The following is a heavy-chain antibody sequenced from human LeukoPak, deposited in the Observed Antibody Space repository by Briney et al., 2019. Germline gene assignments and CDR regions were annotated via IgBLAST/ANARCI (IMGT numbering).Heavy chain of an antibody. Sequence: PSETLSLTCGVYGGSYSDYYWSWIRQPPGKGLEWIGSIYYSGSTYYNPSLKSRVTISVDTSKNQFSLKLSSVTAADTAVYYCARHRYYDFWSGWLYYFDYWGQGTLVTVSS. CDR1: GGSYSDYY. V-gene: IGHV4-34*01. D-gene: IGHD3-3*01. CDR3: ARHRYYDFWSGWLYYFDY. CDR2: IYYSGST. J-gene: IGHJ4*02.